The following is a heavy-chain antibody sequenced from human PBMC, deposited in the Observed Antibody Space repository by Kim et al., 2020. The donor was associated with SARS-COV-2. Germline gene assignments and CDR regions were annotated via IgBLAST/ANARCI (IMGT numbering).Heavy chain of an antibody. CDR2: VTGSGNS. CDR1: GGSLSGHY. J-gene: IGHJ3*01. D-gene: IGHD3-3*01. Sequence: SETLSLTCSLNGGSLSGHYWSWIRQPPGKGLEWIGDVTGSGNSNYNPSLKSRVTISVDTSKNQFSLKLTSVTAADTAVYYCARGGLIDVWGGVDAFDVWGKGTMATVS. V-gene: IGHV4-34*01. CDR3: ARGGLIDVWGGVDAFDV.